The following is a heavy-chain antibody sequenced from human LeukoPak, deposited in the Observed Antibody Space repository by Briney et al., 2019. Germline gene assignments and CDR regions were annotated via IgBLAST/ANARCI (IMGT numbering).Heavy chain of an antibody. Sequence: PGGSLRLSCVASRFTFSSYSMNWVRQAPGKGLEWVSSIGSSGSDIFYADSVKGRFTISRDNAKNSLFLQMNSLRADDTAVYFCAQFHTGYWGQGALVTVSS. CDR3: AQFHTGY. CDR2: IGSSGSDI. CDR1: RFTFSSYS. V-gene: IGHV3-21*01. J-gene: IGHJ4*02. D-gene: IGHD1-1*01.